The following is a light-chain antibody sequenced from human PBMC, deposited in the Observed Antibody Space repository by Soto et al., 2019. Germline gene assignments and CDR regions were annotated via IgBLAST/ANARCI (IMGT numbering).Light chain of an antibody. CDR3: QQYYSYPLT. CDR2: AAS. Sequence: AIRMTQSPSSFSASTGDRVTITCRASQGISSYLAWYQQTPGKAPKLLIYAASTLQSGVPSRFSGSGSGTDFTLTISCLQSEDCATYSFQQYYSYPLTFGGGTKVEIK. J-gene: IGKJ4*01. CDR1: QGISSY. V-gene: IGKV1-8*01.